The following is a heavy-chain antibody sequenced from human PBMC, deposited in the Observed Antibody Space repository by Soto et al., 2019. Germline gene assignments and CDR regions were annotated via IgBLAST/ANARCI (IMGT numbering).Heavy chain of an antibody. J-gene: IGHJ1*01. CDR1: GGTFSSYA. Sequence: SVKVSCKASGGTFSSYAISWVRQAPGQGLEWMGGIIPIFGTANYAQKFQGRVTITADESTSTAYMELSSLRSEDTAVYYCAGARDYYDSSGYFKKYFQHWGQGTLVTVSS. CDR2: IIPIFGTA. D-gene: IGHD3-22*01. V-gene: IGHV1-69*13. CDR3: AGARDYYDSSGYFKKYFQH.